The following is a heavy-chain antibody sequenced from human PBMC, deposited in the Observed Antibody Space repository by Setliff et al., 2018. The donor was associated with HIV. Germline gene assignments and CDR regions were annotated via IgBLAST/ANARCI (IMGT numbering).Heavy chain of an antibody. D-gene: IGHD4-17*01. J-gene: IGHJ4*02. CDR3: ARHRKDDYFLTAYFDS. V-gene: IGHV4-4*02. Sequence: PSETLSLTCAVSGGSISSSNWWSWVRQPPGKGLEWIGEIYHNGNTNYSPSLKSRVTISVDTSKNQYSLKLSSLTAADTAVYYCARHRKDDYFLTAYFDSLGQGALVTVSS. CDR2: IYHNGNT. CDR1: GGSISSSNW.